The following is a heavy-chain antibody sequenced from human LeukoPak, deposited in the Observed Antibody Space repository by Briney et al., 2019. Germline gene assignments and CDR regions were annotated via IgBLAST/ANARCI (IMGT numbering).Heavy chain of an antibody. D-gene: IGHD3-9*01. CDR2: IWYDGSNI. CDR3: ASALRYFDWLPQT. V-gene: IGHV3-33*01. Sequence: QPGGSLRLSCAASGFTFSSYGLHWVRQAPGKGLQWVAVIWYDGSNIYYADSVKGRFTISRDNSKNTLYLQMNSLRAEDTAVYYCASALRYFDWLPQTWGQGTLVTVSS. CDR1: GFTFSSYG. J-gene: IGHJ5*02.